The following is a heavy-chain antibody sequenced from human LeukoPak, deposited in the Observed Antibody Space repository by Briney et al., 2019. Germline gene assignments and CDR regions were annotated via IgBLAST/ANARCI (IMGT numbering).Heavy chain of an antibody. J-gene: IGHJ3*02. CDR3: VRNDGDEAFDI. D-gene: IGHD4-17*01. CDR1: GFTFSSYS. CDR2: ISGSSNTI. V-gene: IGHV3-48*01. Sequence: HPGGSLRLSCAASGFTFSSYSMNWVRQAPGKRLEWVSYISGSSNTIYHAVSVEGRFTTSRDNAKNSLYLQMNSLRAEDTAVYYYVRNDGDEAFDIWGQGTMVTVSS.